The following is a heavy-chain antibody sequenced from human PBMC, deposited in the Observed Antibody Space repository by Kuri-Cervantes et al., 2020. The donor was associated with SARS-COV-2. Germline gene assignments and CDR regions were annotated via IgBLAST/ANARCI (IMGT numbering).Heavy chain of an antibody. D-gene: IGHD3-10*01. CDR1: GYTFTSYG. CDR2: IDPNSGGT. CDR3: AREWITMVRGPFDY. J-gene: IGHJ4*02. Sequence: ASVKVSCKASGYTFTSYGISWVRQAPGQGLEWRGWIDPNSGGTNYAQKFQGRVTMTRDTSISTAYMELSRLSSDDTAVYYCAREWITMVRGPFDYWGQGTLVTVSS. V-gene: IGHV1-2*02.